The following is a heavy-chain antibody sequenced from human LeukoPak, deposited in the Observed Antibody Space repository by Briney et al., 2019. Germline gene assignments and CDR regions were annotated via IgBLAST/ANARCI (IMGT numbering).Heavy chain of an antibody. D-gene: IGHD3-9*01. CDR3: ARDRNVLRYFDWLPRDAFDI. J-gene: IGHJ3*02. CDR2: INPSGGST. Sequence: ASVKVSCKASGYTFTSYYMHWVRQAPGQGLEWMGIINPSGGSTSYAQKFQGRVTMTRDTSTSTVYMELSSLRSEDTAVYYCARDRNVLRYFDWLPRDAFDIWGQGTMDTVSS. V-gene: IGHV1-46*01. CDR1: GYTFTSYY.